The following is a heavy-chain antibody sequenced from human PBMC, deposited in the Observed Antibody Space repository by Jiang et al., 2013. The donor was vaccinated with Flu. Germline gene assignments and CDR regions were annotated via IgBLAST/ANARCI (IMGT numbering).Heavy chain of an antibody. CDR1: GYSFTSYW. D-gene: IGHD3-10*01. CDR3: AMDYYGSGSYERLDY. CDR2: IYPGDSDT. J-gene: IGHJ4*02. V-gene: IGHV5-51*01. Sequence: SGAEVKKPGESLKISCKGSGYSFTSYWIGWVRQMPGKGLEWMGIIYPGDSDTRYSPSFQGQVTISADKSISTAYLQWSSLKASDTAMYYCAMDYYGSGSYERLDYWGQGTLVTVSS.